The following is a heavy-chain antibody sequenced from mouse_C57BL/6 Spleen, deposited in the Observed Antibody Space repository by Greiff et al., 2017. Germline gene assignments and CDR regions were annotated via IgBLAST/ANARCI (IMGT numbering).Heavy chain of an antibody. CDR2: IHPSDSDT. D-gene: IGHD3-1*01. CDR3: AIGRSPMDY. V-gene: IGHV1-74*01. J-gene: IGHJ4*01. CDR1: GFTFPSYW. Sequence: QVQLQQPGAELVKPGASVKVSCKASGFTFPSYWMHWVTQTPGQGLEWIGWIHPSDSDTNYNQKVKGKATFTVDKSSSTAYMQLSSLTSEDSSVYYCAIGRSPMDYGGQGTSATVSS.